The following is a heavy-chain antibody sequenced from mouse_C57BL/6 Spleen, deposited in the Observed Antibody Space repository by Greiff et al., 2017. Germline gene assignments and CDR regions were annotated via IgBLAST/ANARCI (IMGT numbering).Heavy chain of an antibody. V-gene: IGHV1-50*01. CDR1: GYTFTSYW. Sequence: VQLQQPGAELVKPGASVKLSCKASGYTFTSYWMQWVKQRPGQGLEWIGEIDPSDSYTNYNQKFKGKATLTVDTSSSTAYMQLSSLTSEDSAVYDCARWDGYYEAWFADWGQGTLVTVSA. CDR2: IDPSDSYT. J-gene: IGHJ3*01. CDR3: ARWDGYYEAWFAD. D-gene: IGHD2-3*01.